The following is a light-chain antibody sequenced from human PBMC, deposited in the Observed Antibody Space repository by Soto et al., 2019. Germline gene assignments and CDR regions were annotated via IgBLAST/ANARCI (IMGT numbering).Light chain of an antibody. J-gene: IGLJ2*01. CDR1: SSNIGAGYD. CDR3: QSYDTSLSVV. V-gene: IGLV1-40*01. CDR2: GDN. Sequence: QSVLTQPPSVSGAPGQRVTISCTGGSSNIGAGYDVHWYQQLPGTTPKLLMYGDNNRPSGVPVRFSGSKSGTSASLAITGLQADDEADYYCQSYDTSLSVVFGGGTKLTVL.